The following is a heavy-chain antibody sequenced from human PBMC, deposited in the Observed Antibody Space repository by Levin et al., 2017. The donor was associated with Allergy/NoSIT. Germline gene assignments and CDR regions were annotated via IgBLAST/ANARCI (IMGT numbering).Heavy chain of an antibody. CDR1: GYTFTSFG. J-gene: IGHJ4*02. V-gene: IGHV1-18*01. Sequence: ASVKVSCKASGYTFTSFGINWVRQAPGQGLEWMGWISAHNGNTDFAQKLQGRVTMTTDTSTSTAYMELRSLRSDDTAVYYCAAFITLVRGVPKSYFDYWGQGTLVTVSS. CDR2: ISAHNGNT. CDR3: AAFITLVRGVPKSYFDY. D-gene: IGHD3-10*01.